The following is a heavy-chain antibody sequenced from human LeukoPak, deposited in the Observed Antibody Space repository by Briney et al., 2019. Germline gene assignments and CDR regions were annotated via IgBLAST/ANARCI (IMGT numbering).Heavy chain of an antibody. J-gene: IGHJ4*02. V-gene: IGHV3-7*01. CDR2: INMDGSEK. CDR1: GFTFGNYW. Sequence: PGGSLRLSCAASGFTFGNYWMSWVRQAPGKGPEWVAHINMDGSEKYHVDSVKGRFTISRDNAKNSLYLQMNSLKVEDTAVYYCARDKVTYWGPGTLVTVSS. CDR3: ARDKVTY.